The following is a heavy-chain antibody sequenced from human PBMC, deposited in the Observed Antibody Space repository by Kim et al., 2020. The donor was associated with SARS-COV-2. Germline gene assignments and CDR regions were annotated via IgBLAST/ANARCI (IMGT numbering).Heavy chain of an antibody. CDR3: ARVPKGAIWFGDSYGMDV. CDR1: GGSISSYY. J-gene: IGHJ6*02. Sequence: SETLSLTCTVSGGSISSYYWSWIRQPPGKGLEWIGYIYYSGSTNYNPSLKSRVTISVDTSKNQFSLKLSSVTAADTAVYYCARVPKGAIWFGDSYGMDVWGQGTTVTVSS. D-gene: IGHD3-10*01. CDR2: IYYSGST. V-gene: IGHV4-59*13.